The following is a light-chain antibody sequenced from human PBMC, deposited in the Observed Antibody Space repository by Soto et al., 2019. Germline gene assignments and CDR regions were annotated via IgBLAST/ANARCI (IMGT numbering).Light chain of an antibody. Sequence: DIQMTQSPSTLSASVGDRVTISCRASQTISRWLAWYQQKPGKAPKLLTYKASTLDSGVPSRFSGSGSGTEFTLNISSLQPDDFATYYCQKYTIYRTFGQGTKVDIK. CDR1: QTISRW. V-gene: IGKV1-5*03. J-gene: IGKJ1*01. CDR3: QKYTIYRT. CDR2: KAS.